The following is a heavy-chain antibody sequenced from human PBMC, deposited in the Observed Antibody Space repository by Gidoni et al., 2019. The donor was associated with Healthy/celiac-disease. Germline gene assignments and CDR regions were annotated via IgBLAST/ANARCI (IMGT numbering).Heavy chain of an antibody. CDR2: INHSGST. V-gene: IGHV4-34*01. D-gene: IGHD6-13*01. CDR1: GGSFSGYY. J-gene: IGHJ4*02. CDR3: ARSIAADN. Sequence: QVQLQQWGAGLLKPSETLSLTCAVYGGSFSGYYWSWIRQPPGKGLEWIGEINHSGSTNYNPSLKSRVTISVDTSKNQFSLKLSSVTAADTAVYYCARSIAADNWGQGTLVTVSS.